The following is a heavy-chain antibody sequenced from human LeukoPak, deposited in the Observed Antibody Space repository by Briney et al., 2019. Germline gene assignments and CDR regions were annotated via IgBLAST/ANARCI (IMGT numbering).Heavy chain of an antibody. V-gene: IGHV3-66*01. D-gene: IGHD5-12*01. Sequence: GGSLRLSCAASGFTVSSNYMSWVCQAPGKGLEWVSVIYSGGSTYYADSVKGRFTISRDNSKNTLYLQMNSLRVEDTAIYYCAKEAGLRVRSLFDQWGQGTLVTVSS. CDR2: IYSGGST. CDR1: GFTVSSNY. J-gene: IGHJ4*02. CDR3: AKEAGLRVRSLFDQ.